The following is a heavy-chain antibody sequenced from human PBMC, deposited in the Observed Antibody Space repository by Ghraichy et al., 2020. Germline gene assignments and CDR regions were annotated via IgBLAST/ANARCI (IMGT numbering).Heavy chain of an antibody. V-gene: IGHV1-3*03. J-gene: IGHJ5*02. CDR3: ARDRIVGATRSYTWFDP. CDR1: GYTFPSYA. CDR2: ISAGNGNT. D-gene: IGHD1-26*01. Sequence: ASVKVSCEASGYTFPSYAMHWVRQAPGQRLEWVGWISAGNGNTKYSQKFQGRVTITRDTSASTAYMELSSLISEDMAVYYCARDRIVGATRSYTWFDPWGQGTLVTVSS.